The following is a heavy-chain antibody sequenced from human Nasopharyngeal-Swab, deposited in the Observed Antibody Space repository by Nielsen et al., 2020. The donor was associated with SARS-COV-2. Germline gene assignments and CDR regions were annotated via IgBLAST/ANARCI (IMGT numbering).Heavy chain of an antibody. CDR1: GFTFSSYD. D-gene: IGHD2-2*01. V-gene: IGHV3-13*01. CDR3: ARSSTLDY. CDR2: IGTAGDT. Sequence: LSLTCAASGFTFSSYDMHWVRQATGKGLEWVSAIGTAGDTYYPGSVKGRFTISRENAKNSLYLQMNSLRAGDTAVYYCARSSTLDYWGQGTLVTVSS. J-gene: IGHJ4*02.